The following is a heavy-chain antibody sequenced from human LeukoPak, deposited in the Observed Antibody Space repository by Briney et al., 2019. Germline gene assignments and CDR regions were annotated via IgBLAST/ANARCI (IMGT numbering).Heavy chain of an antibody. D-gene: IGHD4-23*01. CDR3: ATSTVVNQLDY. CDR2: IYSGGST. J-gene: IGHJ4*02. CDR1: GFTVSSNY. V-gene: IGHV3-53*04. Sequence: GGSLRLSCAASGFTVSSNYMSWVRQAPGKGLEWVSVIYSGGSTYYADSVKGRITISRHNSKNTLYLQMNSLRAEDTAVYYCATSTVVNQLDYWGQGTLVTVSS.